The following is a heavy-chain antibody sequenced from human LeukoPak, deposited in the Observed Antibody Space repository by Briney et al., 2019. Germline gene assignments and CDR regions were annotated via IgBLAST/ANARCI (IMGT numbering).Heavy chain of an antibody. CDR2: INQDGSKK. CDR3: ARQAATMGRFYFDY. Sequence: PGGSLRLSCTASGFTISTYWMSWVRQAPGKGLEWVANINQDGSKKYYVDSVKGRFTISRDNAKNSLSLQMNSLRAEDTAVYYCARQAATMGRFYFDYWGQGTLVTVSS. CDR1: GFTISTYW. V-gene: IGHV3-7*03. J-gene: IGHJ4*02. D-gene: IGHD5-24*01.